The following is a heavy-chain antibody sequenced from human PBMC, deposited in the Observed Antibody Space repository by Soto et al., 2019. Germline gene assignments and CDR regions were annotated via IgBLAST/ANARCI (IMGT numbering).Heavy chain of an antibody. D-gene: IGHD1-20*01. CDR1: GYTFTDYD. CDR3: TRNLYNTGDFDH. J-gene: IGHJ4*02. Sequence: QVQLMQSGAEVRKAGASVKVSCKASGYTFTDYDINWVRQATGQGLEWLGWMTPKSGYTGYAQKFQGRVTLTRDTSRVTAYMELSSLTSEDTAVYYCTRNLYNTGDFDHWGQGTLVTVSS. V-gene: IGHV1-8*02. CDR2: MTPKSGYT.